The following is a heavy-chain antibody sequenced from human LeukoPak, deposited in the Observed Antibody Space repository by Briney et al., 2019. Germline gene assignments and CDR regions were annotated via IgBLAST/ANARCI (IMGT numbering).Heavy chain of an antibody. Sequence: SETLSLTCTVSGGSINGYDWSWIRQPAGKGLEWIGRIYNSESIKYNPCIKSRVTMSIGTSKNPFPLKLNSATAADTAVYYCARDRSSSYTRDWFDPWGQGALVTVSS. D-gene: IGHD6-13*01. CDR2: IYNSESI. CDR1: GGSINGYD. CDR3: ARDRSSSYTRDWFDP. J-gene: IGHJ5*02. V-gene: IGHV4-4*07.